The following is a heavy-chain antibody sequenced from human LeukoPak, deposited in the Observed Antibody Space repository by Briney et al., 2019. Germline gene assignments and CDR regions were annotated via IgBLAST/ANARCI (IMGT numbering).Heavy chain of an antibody. J-gene: IGHJ6*03. CDR3: ARASVDTTMVVYYYYYMDV. CDR2: ISTSGDTI. Sequence: GGSLRLSCAASGLTFSDYYMNWIRQAPGKGLEWVSCISTSGDTIYYADSVKGRFTISRDNARNSLYLQMNSLRAEDTAVYYCARASVDTTMVVYYYYYMDVWGKGTTVTVSS. V-gene: IGHV3-11*01. CDR1: GLTFSDYY. D-gene: IGHD5-18*01.